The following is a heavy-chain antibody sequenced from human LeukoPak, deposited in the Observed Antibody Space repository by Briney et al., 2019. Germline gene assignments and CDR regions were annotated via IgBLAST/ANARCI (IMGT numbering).Heavy chain of an antibody. J-gene: IGHJ4*02. CDR3: AKDQDDILTGYPYPFDY. CDR2: ISGSGGST. D-gene: IGHD3-9*01. V-gene: IGHV3-23*01. CDR1: GFTFSSYA. Sequence: GGSLRLSCAASGFTFSSYAMSWVRQAPGKGLELVAAISGSGGSTYYADSVKGRFTISRDNSKNTLYLQMNSLRAEDTAVYYRAKDQDDILTGYPYPFDYWGQGTLVTVSS.